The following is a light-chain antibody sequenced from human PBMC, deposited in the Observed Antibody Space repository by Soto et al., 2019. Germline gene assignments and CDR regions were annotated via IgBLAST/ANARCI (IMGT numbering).Light chain of an antibody. CDR3: QQRSSWPLT. CDR2: DAS. J-gene: IGKJ4*01. Sequence: EIMMSQSPATLSVTPGERATLSCRASQSVSSYLAWYQQKPGQAPRLLIYDASNRATGIPARFSGSGSGTDFTLTISSLEPEDFAVYYCQQRSSWPLTFGGGTKVDIK. CDR1: QSVSSY. V-gene: IGKV3-11*01.